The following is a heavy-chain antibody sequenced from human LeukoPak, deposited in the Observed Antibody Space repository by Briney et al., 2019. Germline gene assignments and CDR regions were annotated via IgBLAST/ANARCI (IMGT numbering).Heavy chain of an antibody. J-gene: IGHJ6*03. CDR1: GFTFSSYG. Sequence: PGGSLRLSCAASGFTFSSYGMSWVRQAPGKGLEWVSAISGSGERIYYADSVNGRFTISRDNSKNTLYLQMNSLRAEDTAVYYCAKGGRVGGGITMIRGVRNFYYYMDVWGKGTTVIISS. D-gene: IGHD3-10*01. CDR2: ISGSGERI. CDR3: AKGGRVGGGITMIRGVRNFYYYMDV. V-gene: IGHV3-23*01.